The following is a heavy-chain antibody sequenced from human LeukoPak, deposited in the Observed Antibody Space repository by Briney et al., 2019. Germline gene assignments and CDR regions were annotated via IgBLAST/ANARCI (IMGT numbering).Heavy chain of an antibody. CDR1: GFTFSTYW. CDR3: ARVRCSSHSCFPDY. V-gene: IGHV3-7*01. J-gene: IGHJ4*02. D-gene: IGHD2-15*01. Sequence: GGSLRLSCAASGFTFSTYWMSWVRQAPGKGLEWVANIKQDGSDKYYVDSVKGRFTISRDNAKNSLFLQMNSLRAEDTAVYYCARVRCSSHSCFPDYWGQGTLVTVSS. CDR2: IKQDGSDK.